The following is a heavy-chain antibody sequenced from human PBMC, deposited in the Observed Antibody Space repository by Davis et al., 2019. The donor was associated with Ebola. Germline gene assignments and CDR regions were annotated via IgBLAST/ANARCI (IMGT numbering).Heavy chain of an antibody. J-gene: IGHJ4*02. Sequence: SVPVSCMPSGYTFTSYYMHCVRQAPGQGLEWMGMINPSSGSTSYAQNFQGRVTMTRDTSTTTVYMELSSLRSEDTAVYYCARKAAYFYSFDYWGQGTLVTISS. CDR1: GYTFTSYY. CDR3: ARKAAYFYSFDY. CDR2: INPSSGST. D-gene: IGHD3-16*01. V-gene: IGHV1-46*01.